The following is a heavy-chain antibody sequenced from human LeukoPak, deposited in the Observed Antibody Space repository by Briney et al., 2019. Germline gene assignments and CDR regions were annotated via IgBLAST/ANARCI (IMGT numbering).Heavy chain of an antibody. V-gene: IGHV3-23*01. CDR2: ISGSGGST. J-gene: IGHJ4*02. Sequence: ETLSLTCAVSGGSFSSDNWWSWVRQAPGKGLEWVSAISGSGGSTYYADSVKGRFTVSRDNSKNTLYLQMNSLRAEDTAVYYCAKEGTLGYYDILTGYYGYYFDYWGQGTLVTVSS. CDR3: AKEGTLGYYDILTGYYGYYFDY. D-gene: IGHD3-9*01. CDR1: GGSFSSDN.